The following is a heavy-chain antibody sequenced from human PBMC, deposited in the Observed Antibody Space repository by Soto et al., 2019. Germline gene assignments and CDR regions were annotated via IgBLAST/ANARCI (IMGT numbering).Heavy chain of an antibody. CDR3: ARREGCSSTSCYAVDY. CDR1: GGSISSSSYY. J-gene: IGHJ4*02. V-gene: IGHV4-39*01. CDR2: IYYSGST. Sequence: QLQLQESGPGLVKPSETLSLTCTVSGGSISSSSYYWVWIRQPPGKGLEWIGSIYYSGSTYYNPSLKRRVNISVDTSKIQYSLKLSSVTAADTAVYYCARREGCSSTSCYAVDYWGQGTLVTVSS. D-gene: IGHD2-2*01.